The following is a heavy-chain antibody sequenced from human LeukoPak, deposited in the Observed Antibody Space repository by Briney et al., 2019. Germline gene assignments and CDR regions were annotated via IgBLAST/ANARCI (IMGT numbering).Heavy chain of an antibody. Sequence: SQTLSLTCAISGDSVSNTSATWNWIRQSPSRGLEWLGRTYYRSKWYNNYALSVKSRITINPDTSKNQFSLQLNSVTPEDTAIYYCARDPAYSSDWTKNAFDVWGQGTMVTVSS. CDR3: ARDPAYSSDWTKNAFDV. J-gene: IGHJ3*01. V-gene: IGHV6-1*01. D-gene: IGHD6-19*01. CDR1: GDSVSNTSAT. CDR2: TYYRSKWYN.